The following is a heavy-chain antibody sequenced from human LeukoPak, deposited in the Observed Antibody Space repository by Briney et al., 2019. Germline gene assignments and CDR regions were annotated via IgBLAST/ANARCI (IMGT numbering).Heavy chain of an antibody. CDR3: TRGHHGLEY. V-gene: IGHV4-31*03. CDR1: GGSISSDGYY. Sequence: SQTLSLTCTVSGGSISSDGYYWTWIRQHPGKGLEWIGYIYYSGTTYYNPSLESRVTLSVDTSKNQFSLRLSSVTAADTAVYYCTRGHHGLEYWGQGTLVTVSS. J-gene: IGHJ4*02. D-gene: IGHD1-14*01. CDR2: IYYSGTT.